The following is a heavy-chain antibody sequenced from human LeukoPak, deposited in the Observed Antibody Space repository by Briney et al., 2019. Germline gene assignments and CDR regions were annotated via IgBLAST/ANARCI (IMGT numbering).Heavy chain of an antibody. CDR3: ARLGYSSGWLYYFDC. J-gene: IGHJ4*02. D-gene: IGHD6-19*01. Sequence: GGSLRLSCAASGFTFSDYYMSWIRQAPGKGLEWVSYISSSSSYTNYADSVKGRFTISRDNAKNSLYLQMNSLRAEDTAVYCCARLGYSSGWLYYFDCWGQGTLVTVSS. V-gene: IGHV3-11*06. CDR2: ISSSSSYT. CDR1: GFTFSDYY.